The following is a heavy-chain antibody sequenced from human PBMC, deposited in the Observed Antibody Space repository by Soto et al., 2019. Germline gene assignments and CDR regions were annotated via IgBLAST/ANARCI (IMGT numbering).Heavy chain of an antibody. CDR3: GRGRGTSPTYYYYYYGMDV. V-gene: IGHV1-8*01. CDR2: MNPNSGNT. J-gene: IGHJ6*02. Sequence: QVQLVQSGAEVKKPGASVKVSCKASGYTFTSYDINWVRQATGQGLEWMGWMNPNSGNTGYAQKFQGRVTMTRNNSISTAYMELGSLGSEDPAVYYCGRGRGTSPTYYYYYYGMDVWGQGTTVTVSS. D-gene: IGHD2-2*01. CDR1: GYTFTSYD.